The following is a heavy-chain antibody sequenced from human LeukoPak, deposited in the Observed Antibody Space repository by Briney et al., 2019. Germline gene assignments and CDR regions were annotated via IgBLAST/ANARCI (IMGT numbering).Heavy chain of an antibody. Sequence: GASVKVSCKASGGTFSSHGMSWVRQAPGQGLEWVGGIIPVFGAANYAQKFQGRVTITTDESTSTAYMELSSLRSEDTALYYCARRWPHSSGYYLFDYWGQGTLVTVSS. V-gene: IGHV1-69*05. CDR2: IIPVFGAA. CDR1: GGTFSSHG. CDR3: ARRWPHSSGYYLFDY. J-gene: IGHJ4*02. D-gene: IGHD3-22*01.